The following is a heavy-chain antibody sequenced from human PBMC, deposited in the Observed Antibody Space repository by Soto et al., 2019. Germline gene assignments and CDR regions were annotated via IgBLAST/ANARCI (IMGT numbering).Heavy chain of an antibody. V-gene: IGHV4-38-2*01. CDR1: GYSISSGYY. CDR2: FPHSGTT. J-gene: IGHJ5*02. Sequence: SETLSLTCAVSGYSISSGYYWGWIRQPPGRGLEWIGSFPHSGTTYYNPSLRSRVTISIDTSNNQFSLKLSSVTAADTAVYYCARASGGNSGWGHWSDPWGQGTLVTVSS. CDR3: ARASGGNSGWGHWSDP. D-gene: IGHD2-21*02.